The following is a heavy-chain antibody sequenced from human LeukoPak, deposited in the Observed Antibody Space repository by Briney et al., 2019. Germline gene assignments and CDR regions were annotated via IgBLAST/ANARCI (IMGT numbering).Heavy chain of an antibody. J-gene: IGHJ6*02. V-gene: IGHV3-30-3*01. Sequence: SGGSLRLSCEASGFTFRSYAMHWVRQAPGKGLEWVAVISFDGNNKSYADSVKGRFTISRDSSKSTLYLRMNSLRAEDTAVYFCARGTPSPRYYYYGMDVWGQGTTVTVSS. CDR1: GFTFRSYA. D-gene: IGHD1-14*01. CDR3: ARGTPSPRYYYYGMDV. CDR2: ISFDGNNK.